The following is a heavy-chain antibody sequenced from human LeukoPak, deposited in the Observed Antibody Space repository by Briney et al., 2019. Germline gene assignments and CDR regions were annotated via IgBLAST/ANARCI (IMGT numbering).Heavy chain of an antibody. CDR2: ISGSGGAT. V-gene: IGHV3-23*01. J-gene: IGHJ3*02. Sequence: GGSLRLSCAASGFTFSNYGMSWVRQAPGKGLEWVSGISGSGGATYYADSVKGRFTISRDNSKNTLHLQMNSLSAEDTAVYYCARGGSYLSAFDIWGQGTMVTVSS. CDR1: GFTFSNYG. D-gene: IGHD1-26*01. CDR3: ARGGSYLSAFDI.